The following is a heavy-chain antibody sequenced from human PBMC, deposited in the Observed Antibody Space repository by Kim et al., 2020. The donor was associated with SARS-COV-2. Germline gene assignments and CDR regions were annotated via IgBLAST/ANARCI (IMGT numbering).Heavy chain of an antibody. V-gene: IGHV3-20*04. CDR2: ISWKGDAT. Sequence: GGSLRLSCAASGFTFGNYAMSWVRQAPGKGLEWVSGISWKGDATGYADSVKGRFTISRDNAKNSLYLQMNSLRAEDTAFYYCAREIVTVAGHDDPDVYWGQGTLVTVSS. CDR3: AREIVTVAGHDDPDVY. J-gene: IGHJ4*02. D-gene: IGHD6-13*01. CDR1: GFTFGNYA.